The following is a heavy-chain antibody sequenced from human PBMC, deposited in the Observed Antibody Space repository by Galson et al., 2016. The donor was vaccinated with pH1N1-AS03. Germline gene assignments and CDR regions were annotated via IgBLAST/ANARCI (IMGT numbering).Heavy chain of an antibody. CDR3: ARDAPIAASSSLARVFAFDV. Sequence: SVKVSCKASGYTFTGYYMHWVRQAPGQGLEWMGRINPNSGDTDSAQKFQGRVTMTRDTSIDTAYMELRGLTTDDTAVYYCARDAPIAASSSLARVFAFDVWGQGTMVSVSS. J-gene: IGHJ3*01. V-gene: IGHV1-2*06. CDR1: GYTFTGYY. D-gene: IGHD5-24*01. CDR2: INPNSGDT.